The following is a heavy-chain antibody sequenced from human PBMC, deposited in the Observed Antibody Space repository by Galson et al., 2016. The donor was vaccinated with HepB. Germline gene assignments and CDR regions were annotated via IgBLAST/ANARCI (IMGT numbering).Heavy chain of an antibody. CDR2: ISGDGRTI. V-gene: IGHV3-11*04. Sequence: SLRLSCAASGFTFSYYYMSWIRQAPGKGLEWVSYISGDGRTINYADSVKGRFTLSRDNAKNSLYLQMNSLRAEDTAVYYCAREPIRLDDLLTGPPKNPDYWGQGTLVTVSS. J-gene: IGHJ4*02. D-gene: IGHD3-9*01. CDR1: GFTFSYYY. CDR3: AREPIRLDDLLTGPPKNPDY.